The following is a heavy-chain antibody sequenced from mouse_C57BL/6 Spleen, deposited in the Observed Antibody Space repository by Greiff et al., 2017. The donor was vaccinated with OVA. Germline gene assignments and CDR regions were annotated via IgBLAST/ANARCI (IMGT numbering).Heavy chain of an antibody. V-gene: IGHV1-74*01. CDR1: GYTFTSYW. CDR3: AIGFEDYYGSSYEVDY. D-gene: IGHD1-1*01. CDR2: IHPSDSDT. Sequence: QVQLQQPGAELVKPGASVTVSCKASGYTFTSYWMHWVKQRPGQGLEWIGRIHPSDSDTNYNQKFKGKATLTVDKSSSTAYMQLSSLTSEDSAVYYCAIGFEDYYGSSYEVDYWGQGTSVTVSS. J-gene: IGHJ4*01.